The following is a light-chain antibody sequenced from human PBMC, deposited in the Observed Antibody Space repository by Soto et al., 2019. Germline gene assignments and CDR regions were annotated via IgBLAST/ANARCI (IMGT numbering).Light chain of an antibody. Sequence: SVLTXPRSVSGSPGQSVTISCTGTSRDIRNYNYVSWYQQYPGKAPKLIIYDVSKRPSGIPDRFFGSKFGNTASLTISGLQAEDEADYYCCSYAGSFVFVFGTGTKVTVL. CDR3: CSYAGSFVFV. CDR1: SRDIRNYNY. V-gene: IGLV2-11*01. J-gene: IGLJ1*01. CDR2: DVS.